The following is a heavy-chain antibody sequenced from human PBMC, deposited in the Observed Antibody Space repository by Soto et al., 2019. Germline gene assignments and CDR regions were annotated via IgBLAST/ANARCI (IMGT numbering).Heavy chain of an antibody. V-gene: IGHV4-34*01. Sequence: SETLSLTCAVYGGSFSGYYWSWIRQPPGKGLEWIGEINHSGSTNYNPSLKSRVTISVDTSKNQFSLKLSSVTAADTAVYYCARSEAVAGTRYFQHWGQGTLVTVSS. CDR1: GGSFSGYY. D-gene: IGHD6-19*01. CDR3: ARSEAVAGTRYFQH. CDR2: INHSGST. J-gene: IGHJ1*01.